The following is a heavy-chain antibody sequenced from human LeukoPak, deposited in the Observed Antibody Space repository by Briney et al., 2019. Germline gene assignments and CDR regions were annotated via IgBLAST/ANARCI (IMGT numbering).Heavy chain of an antibody. J-gene: IGHJ3*02. Sequence: ASVKVSCKTSGYTFTSYDINWVRQATGQGLEWMGGMDGSSGKTAYAQKFLGRVTITRNTSISTAYMELSSLTSEDTAVYYCARLYYYASSGHDALDIWGQGTMVTVSS. V-gene: IGHV1-8*01. D-gene: IGHD3-22*01. CDR3: ARLYYYASSGHDALDI. CDR2: MDGSSGKT. CDR1: GYTFTSYD.